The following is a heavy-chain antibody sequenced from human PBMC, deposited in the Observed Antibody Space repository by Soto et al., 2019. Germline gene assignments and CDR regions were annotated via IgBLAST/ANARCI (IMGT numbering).Heavy chain of an antibody. CDR1: VFTFTNYG. CDR2: VSKSDYT. V-gene: IGHV3-21*01. D-gene: IGHD6-19*01. Sequence: KPWGSLRLSCAFSVFTFTNYGISWVRQAPGKGLEWVSSVSKSDYTYYSESVKGRFTISRDNARNSVSLQMNNLRAEDTAVYYCAREDSIIIPAVADFWGQGTMVTVSS. CDR3: AREDSIIIPAVADF. J-gene: IGHJ4*02.